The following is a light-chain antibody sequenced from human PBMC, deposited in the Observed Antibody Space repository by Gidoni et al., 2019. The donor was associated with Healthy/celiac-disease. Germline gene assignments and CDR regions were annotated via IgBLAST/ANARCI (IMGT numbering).Light chain of an antibody. Sequence: VLTQSPGTLSLSPGARATLSCRASQSVSSSYLAWYQQKPGQAPRLLIYGASSRATGIPDRFSGSGSGTDFTLTISRLEPEDCAVYYWQQYGSSPWTFGQXTKVEIK. J-gene: IGKJ1*01. CDR3: QQYGSSPWT. V-gene: IGKV3-20*01. CDR2: GAS. CDR1: QSVSSSY.